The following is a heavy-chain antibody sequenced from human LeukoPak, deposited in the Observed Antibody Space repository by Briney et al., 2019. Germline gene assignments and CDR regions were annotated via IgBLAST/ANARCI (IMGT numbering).Heavy chain of an antibody. J-gene: IGHJ4*02. CDR2: INCAGSTT. V-gene: IGHV3-74*01. D-gene: IGHD3-3*01. CDR3: ERDLDFWSGYCDY. Sequence: TGGSLRLSCAAPGFTFSSYWMHWVRQAPGKGLVWVSRINCAGSTTNYADSVKGRFTISRDNAKNTLYLQMNSLRAEDTAVYYCERDLDFWSGYCDYWGQGTLVTVSS. CDR1: GFTFSSYW.